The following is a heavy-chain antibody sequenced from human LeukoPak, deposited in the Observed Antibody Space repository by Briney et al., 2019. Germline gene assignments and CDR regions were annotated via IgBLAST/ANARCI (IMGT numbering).Heavy chain of an antibody. V-gene: IGHV1-18*01. J-gene: IGHJ3*02. CDR2: ISTYNGNT. CDR1: GYTFTNYG. CDR3: ARGDDAFDI. Sequence: ASVKFSCKASGYTFTNYGIICVRQAPGQGLEWMGWISTYNGNTNYVQKVQGRVTVTTDTTTSTVYMELRSLRSDDTAVYYCARGDDAFDIWGQGTLVTVSS.